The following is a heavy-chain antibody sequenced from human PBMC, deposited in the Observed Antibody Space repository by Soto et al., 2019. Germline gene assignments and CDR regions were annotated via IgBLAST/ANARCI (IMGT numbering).Heavy chain of an antibody. Sequence: EVQLVESGGGLVKPGGSLRLSCAASGFSFSNAWMNWVRQAPGKGLEGVGRIKRKIDGEATDYAGPVQGRFTVFRDDSKSALYLQMNSLKGDDTAVYYCTTGSVEGVWGQGTTVTVS. CDR1: GFSFSNAW. D-gene: IGHD2-15*01. CDR3: TTGSVEGV. J-gene: IGHJ6*02. V-gene: IGHV3-15*07. CDR2: IKRKIDGEAT.